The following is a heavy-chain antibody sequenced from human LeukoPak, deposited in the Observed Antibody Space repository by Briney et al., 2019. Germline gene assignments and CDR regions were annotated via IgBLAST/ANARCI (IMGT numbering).Heavy chain of an antibody. CDR2: ISGSGGYT. V-gene: IGHV3-23*01. Sequence: GGSLRLSCAASKFTFSTFSMSWVRQAPGKGLEWVSSISGSGGYTYYADSVKGRFTISRDNSKNTLYLQMNSLRAEDTAVYYCAGHVDTAMGFDPWGQGTLVTVSS. CDR1: KFTFSTFS. D-gene: IGHD5-18*01. CDR3: AGHVDTAMGFDP. J-gene: IGHJ5*02.